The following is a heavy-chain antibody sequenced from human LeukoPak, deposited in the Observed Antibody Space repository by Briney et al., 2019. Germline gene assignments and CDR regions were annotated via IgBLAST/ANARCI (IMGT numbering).Heavy chain of an antibody. CDR2: IYYSGST. J-gene: IGHJ4*02. CDR1: GGSISSYY. V-gene: IGHV4-59*01. Sequence: PSETLSLTCTVSGGSISSYYWSWIRQPPGKGLEWIGYIYYSGSTNYNPSLKSRVTISVDPSKNQFSLKLSSVTAADTAVYYCARLAYCGGDCSGDFDYWGQGTLVTVSS. D-gene: IGHD2-21*02. CDR3: ARLAYCGGDCSGDFDY.